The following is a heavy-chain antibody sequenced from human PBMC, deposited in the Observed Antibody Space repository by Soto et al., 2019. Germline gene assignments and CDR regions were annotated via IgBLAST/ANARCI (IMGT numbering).Heavy chain of an antibody. CDR3: VRDSGAKLSSS. V-gene: IGHV1-69*13. CDR2: IVPIYRTA. D-gene: IGHD6-13*01. Sequence: SVKVSCKASGGTFSSYRINWVRQAPGQGLEWVGGIVPIYRTADYAQKFQGRVTITADESGRTSYMELRSLKSQDTAVYYCVRDSGAKLSSSWGQGTLVTVSS. J-gene: IGHJ4*02. CDR1: GGTFSSYR.